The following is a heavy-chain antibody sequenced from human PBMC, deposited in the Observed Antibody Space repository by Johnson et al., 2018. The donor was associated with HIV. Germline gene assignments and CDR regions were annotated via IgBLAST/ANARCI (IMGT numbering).Heavy chain of an antibody. V-gene: IGHV3-11*01. CDR2: ISNSGNSI. CDR1: GFTVSSNY. CDR3: ARGGQGRAAAGTFRRAFDS. J-gene: IGHJ3*02. Sequence: QVQLVESGGGLVQPGGSLRLSCAASGFTVSSNYMSWVRPAPGKGLEWVSYISNSGNSIYYADSVKGRFTISRDNAKNSLYLQMSSLRAEDKALYYCARGGQGRAAAGTFRRAFDSWGQGTMVTVSS. D-gene: IGHD6-13*01.